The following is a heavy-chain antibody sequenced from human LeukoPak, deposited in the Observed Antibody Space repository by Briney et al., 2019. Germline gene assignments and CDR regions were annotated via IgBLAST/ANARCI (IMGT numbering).Heavy chain of an antibody. CDR2: IRNDGNDK. CDR3: VRDFEWSFDT. Sequence: GGSLRLSCAASGFTFNKHGMHWVRQAPGKGLEWFSFIRNDGNDKYYADSVKGRFTISRDNSKNTLYLQMNSLRPEDTALYYCVRDFEWSFDTWGQGTLVTVSS. CDR1: GFTFNKHG. V-gene: IGHV3-30*02. D-gene: IGHD3-3*01. J-gene: IGHJ4*02.